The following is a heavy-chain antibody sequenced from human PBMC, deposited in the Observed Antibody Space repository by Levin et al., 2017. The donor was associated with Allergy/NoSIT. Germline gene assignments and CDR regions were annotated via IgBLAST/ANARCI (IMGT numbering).Heavy chain of an antibody. Sequence: GESLKISCAASGFTFSSYTMTWVRQAPGKGLEWVSAMRYTGDTTYYADSVKGRFTISRDSSKDTLFLQMNSLRAEDTAVYYRAKGLDSGSPYRAFDMWGQGTMVTVSS. CDR3: AKGLDSGSPYRAFDM. D-gene: IGHD1-26*01. CDR2: MRYTGDTT. CDR1: GFTFSSYT. V-gene: IGHV3-23*01. J-gene: IGHJ3*02.